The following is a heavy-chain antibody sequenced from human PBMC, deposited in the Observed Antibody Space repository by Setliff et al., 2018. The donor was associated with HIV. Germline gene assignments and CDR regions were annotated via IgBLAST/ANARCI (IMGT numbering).Heavy chain of an antibody. J-gene: IGHJ4*02. V-gene: IGHV1-3*01. Sequence: GASVKVSCKASGYTLSHYAMNWVRQAPGQGLEWMGWINAGNGNTKYSQKFQGRVTITRDTSASTAYIEVNSLTSDDTAVYFCARGLRQLERSNYFDYWGQGTLVTVSS. CDR3: ARGLRQLERSNYFDY. CDR2: INAGNGNT. CDR1: GYTLSHYA. D-gene: IGHD1-1*01.